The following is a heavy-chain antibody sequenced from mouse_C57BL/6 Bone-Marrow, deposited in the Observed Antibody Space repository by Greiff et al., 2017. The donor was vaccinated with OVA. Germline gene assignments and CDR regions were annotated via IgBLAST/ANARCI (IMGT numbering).Heavy chain of an antibody. D-gene: IGHD6-1*01. CDR1: GYSITSDY. CDR3: ARGQPLVDY. V-gene: IGHV3-8*01. CDR2: ISYSGST. J-gene: IGHJ2*01. Sequence: VQLQQSGPGLAKPSQTLSLTCSVTGYSITSDYWNCIRTFPGNKLEYMGYISYSGSTYYNPSLKSRISITRDTSKNQYYLQLNSVTTEDTATYYCARGQPLVDYWGQGTTLTVSS.